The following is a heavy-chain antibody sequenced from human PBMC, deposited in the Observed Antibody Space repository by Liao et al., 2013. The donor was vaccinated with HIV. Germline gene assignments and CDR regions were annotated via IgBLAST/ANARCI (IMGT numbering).Heavy chain of an antibody. CDR1: FGSISSFY. D-gene: IGHD3-10*01. CDR3: ARKGVGIDAFDL. Sequence: QVQLQESGPRLVKPSETLSLTCSVSFGSISSFYWSWIRQPAGKGLEWIGRISGSGSTNSNPSLERRVTMSVDTSKNQFSLNLNSVTAADTAVYYCARKGVGIDAFDLWGQGTVVTVSS. CDR2: ISGSGST. J-gene: IGHJ3*01. V-gene: IGHV4-4*07.